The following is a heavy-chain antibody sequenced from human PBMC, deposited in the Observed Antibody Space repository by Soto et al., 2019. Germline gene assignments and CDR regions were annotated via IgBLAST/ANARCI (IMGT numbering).Heavy chain of an antibody. V-gene: IGHV3-64D*06. CDR1: GFTFSSYA. CDR2: ISRNGGST. Sequence: PVGSLRLSCSASGFTFSSYAMHWGRQAPGKGLEYVSAISRNGGSTYYADSVKGRFTISRDNSKNTLYLQMSSLRAEDTAVYYCVNGGYCSGGSCPLDLYYYYYGMDVWGQGTTVTVSS. D-gene: IGHD2-15*01. CDR3: VNGGYCSGGSCPLDLYYYYYGMDV. J-gene: IGHJ6*02.